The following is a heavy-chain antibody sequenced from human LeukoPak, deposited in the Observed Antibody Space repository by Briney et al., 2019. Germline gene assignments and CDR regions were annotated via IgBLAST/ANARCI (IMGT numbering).Heavy chain of an antibody. J-gene: IGHJ4*02. D-gene: IGHD3-22*01. CDR3: ARGPAIYDSSGPDY. CDR2: ISSSSSYI. Sequence: PGGSLRLSCAASGFTFSSYAMNWVRQAPGKGLEWVSSISSSSSYIYYADSVKGRFTISRDNAKNSLYLQMNSLRAEDTAVYYCARGPAIYDSSGPDYWGQGTLVTVSS. CDR1: GFTFSSYA. V-gene: IGHV3-21*01.